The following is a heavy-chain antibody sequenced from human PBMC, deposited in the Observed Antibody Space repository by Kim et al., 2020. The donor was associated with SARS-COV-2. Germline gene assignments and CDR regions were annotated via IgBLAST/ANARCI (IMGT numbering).Heavy chain of an antibody. D-gene: IGHD5-12*01. CDR2: IYYSGST. Sequence: SETLSLTCTVSGGSISRYYWSWIRQPPGKGLEWIGFIYYSGSTNYNPSLKSRVTISVDTSKNQFSLKLSSVTAADTAVYYCARRGGYEDYFDYWGHGALVTVSS. V-gene: IGHV4-59*08. J-gene: IGHJ4*03. CDR3: ARRGGYEDYFDY. CDR1: GGSISRYY.